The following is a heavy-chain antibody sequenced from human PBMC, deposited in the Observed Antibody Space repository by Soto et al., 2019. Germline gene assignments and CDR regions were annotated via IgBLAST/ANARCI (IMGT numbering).Heavy chain of an antibody. CDR2: IKSGGPT. V-gene: IGHV3-15*01. CDR1: GFTFSDAW. J-gene: IGHJ4*02. Sequence: GGSLRLSCTASGFTFSDAWMSWVRQAPGKGLEWAGRIKSGGPTDYAAPVKGRFTISRDDSKSIAYLQMNSLKTEDTAVYYCTRTLERRPFDYWGQGTLVTVSS. CDR3: TRTLERRPFDY. D-gene: IGHD1-1*01.